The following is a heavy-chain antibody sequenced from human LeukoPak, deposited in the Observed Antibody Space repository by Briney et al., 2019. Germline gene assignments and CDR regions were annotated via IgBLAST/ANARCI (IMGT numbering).Heavy chain of an antibody. J-gene: IGHJ4*02. V-gene: IGHV4-30-2*01. CDR1: GGSISSGGYS. CDR2: IYHSGST. Sequence: SETPSLTCAVSGGSISSGGYSWSWIRQPPGKGLEWIGYIYHSGSTYYNPSLKSRVTISVDRSKNQFSLKLSSVTAADTAVYYCARGNSGYSGYDLDYWGQGTLVTVSS. D-gene: IGHD5-12*01. CDR3: ARGNSGYSGYDLDY.